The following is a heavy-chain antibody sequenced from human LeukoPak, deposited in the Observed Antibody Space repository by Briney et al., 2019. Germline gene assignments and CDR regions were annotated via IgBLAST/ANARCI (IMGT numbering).Heavy chain of an antibody. V-gene: IGHV4-4*07. J-gene: IGHJ4*02. Sequence: SETLSLTCPVAGGSISSYSWSWIRQSAGKGLEWIGRIYTSGSTNYNPSLKSRVTMSVDTSKNQFSLKLSSVTAADTAVYYCVITIFGVVPSYFDYWGQGTLVTVSS. D-gene: IGHD3-3*01. CDR1: GGSISSYS. CDR2: IYTSGST. CDR3: VITIFGVVPSYFDY.